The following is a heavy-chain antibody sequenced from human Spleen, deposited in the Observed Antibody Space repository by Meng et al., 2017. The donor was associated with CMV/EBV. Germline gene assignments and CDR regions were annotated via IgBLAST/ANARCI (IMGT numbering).Heavy chain of an antibody. D-gene: IGHD2-2*01. Sequence: GGSLRLSCAASGLTFSSYGMHWVRQAPGKGLEWVAFIRYDGSNKYYADSVKGRFTISRDNSKNTLYLQMTSLSAEDTAVYYCAKGRRAYQLLAFAAPDYFDYWGQGTLVTVSS. CDR2: IRYDGSNK. V-gene: IGHV3-30*02. CDR1: GLTFSSYG. J-gene: IGHJ4*02. CDR3: AKGRRAYQLLAFAAPDYFDY.